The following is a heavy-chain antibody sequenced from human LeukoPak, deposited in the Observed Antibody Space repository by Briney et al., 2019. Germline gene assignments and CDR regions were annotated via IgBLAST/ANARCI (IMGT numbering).Heavy chain of an antibody. Sequence: SETLSLTCAVSGGSISSGGYSWSWIRQPPGKGLEGIGYIYYSGSTYYNPSLKSRVTISVDTSKNQFSLKLSSVTAADTAVYYCASYDYSNFGYMDVWGKGTTVTVSS. CDR1: GGSISSGGYS. CDR2: IYYSGST. CDR3: ASYDYSNFGYMDV. V-gene: IGHV4-30-4*07. D-gene: IGHD4-11*01. J-gene: IGHJ6*03.